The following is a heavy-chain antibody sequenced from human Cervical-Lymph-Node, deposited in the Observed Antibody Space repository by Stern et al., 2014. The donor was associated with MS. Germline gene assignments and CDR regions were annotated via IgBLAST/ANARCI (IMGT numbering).Heavy chain of an antibody. Sequence: QVQLQESGPGLVKPSETLTLTCTVSGGSISSWSYFWGWIRQPPGKGRGWIGSNSYSGSTYYNPSLKSRVTISVDTSKNQFSLELSSVAAADTAVYYCARRLISGTTPLYYYHGMDVWGQGTTVTVSS. CDR3: ARRLISGTTPLYYYHGMDV. CDR1: GGSISSWSYF. J-gene: IGHJ6*02. D-gene: IGHD1-7*01. CDR2: NSYSGST. V-gene: IGHV4-39*01.